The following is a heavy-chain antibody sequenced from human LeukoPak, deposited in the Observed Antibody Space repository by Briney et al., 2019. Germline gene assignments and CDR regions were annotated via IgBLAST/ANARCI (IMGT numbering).Heavy chain of an antibody. CDR1: NYAFTNYG. CDR3: ARVLVLSGANAFDI. J-gene: IGHJ3*02. Sequence: ASVKVSRKASNYAFTNYGLGWVRQAPGPGLEWMGWISGSNGNTNYAQRFQGRVTMTTDTSTSTAYMELRSLISDDTAVYYCARVLVLSGANAFDIWGQGTMVTVSS. V-gene: IGHV1-18*01. D-gene: IGHD2/OR15-2a*01. CDR2: ISGSNGNT.